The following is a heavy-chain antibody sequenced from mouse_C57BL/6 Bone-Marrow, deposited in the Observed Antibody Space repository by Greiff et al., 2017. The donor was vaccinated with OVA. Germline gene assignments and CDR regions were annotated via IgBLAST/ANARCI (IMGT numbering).Heavy chain of an antibody. D-gene: IGHD2-5*01. CDR3: AREDSNYPYFDV. J-gene: IGHJ1*03. Sequence: VQLQQPGAELVMPGASVKLSCKASGYTFTSYWMHWVKQRPGQGLEWIGEIDPSDSYTNYNKKFKGKSTLTVDKSSSTAYMQLSSLTSEDSAVYYCAREDSNYPYFDVWDTGTTVTVSS. V-gene: IGHV1-69*01. CDR2: IDPSDSYT. CDR1: GYTFTSYW.